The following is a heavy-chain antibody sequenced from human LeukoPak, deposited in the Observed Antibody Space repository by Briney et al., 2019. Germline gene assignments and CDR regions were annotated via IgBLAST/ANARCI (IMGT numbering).Heavy chain of an antibody. D-gene: IGHD3-16*01. CDR3: ARDSLTKGGDY. J-gene: IGHJ4*02. CDR1: GFAFSSYW. Sequence: PGGSLRLSGVASGFAFSSYWMSWVRQAPGKGLEWVANINVDGSEADYVGSVKGRFTISRDNAKNSLYLQMNSLRAEDTALYYCARDSLTKGGDYWGQGTLVTVSS. CDR2: INVDGSEA. V-gene: IGHV3-7*01.